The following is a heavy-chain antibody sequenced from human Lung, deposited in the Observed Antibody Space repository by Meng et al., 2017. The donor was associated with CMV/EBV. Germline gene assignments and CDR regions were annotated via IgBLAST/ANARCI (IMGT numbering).Heavy chain of an antibody. Sequence: FISSAMNWFRQAPGKWLEWLSLISGNGRATFYADSVKGRFTISRDNSKNTLYLQMNSLRAEDTAVYYCAKDQNYYDTSGFLKTSFDYWGQGTLVTVSS. CDR1: FISSA. CDR2: ISGNGRAT. D-gene: IGHD3-22*01. J-gene: IGHJ4*02. CDR3: AKDQNYYDTSGFLKTSFDY. V-gene: IGHV3-23*01.